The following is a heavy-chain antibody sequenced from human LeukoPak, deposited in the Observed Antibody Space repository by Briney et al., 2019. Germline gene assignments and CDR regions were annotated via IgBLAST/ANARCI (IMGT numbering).Heavy chain of an antibody. CDR3: ARGIRLRFLENAVDYFDY. CDR1: GYTFTSYG. D-gene: IGHD3-3*01. Sequence: ASVKVSCKASGYTFTSYGISWVRQAPGQGLEWMGWISAYNGNTNYAQKLQGRVTMTTDTSTSTAYMELRSLRSDDTAVYYCARGIRLRFLENAVDYFDYWGQGTLVTVSS. J-gene: IGHJ4*02. V-gene: IGHV1-18*01. CDR2: ISAYNGNT.